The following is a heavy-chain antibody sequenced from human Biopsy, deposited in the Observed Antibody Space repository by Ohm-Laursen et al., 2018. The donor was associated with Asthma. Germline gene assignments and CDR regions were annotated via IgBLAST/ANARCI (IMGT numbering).Heavy chain of an antibody. Sequence: ASVKVSCKASGYNFISFAIHWVCQAPGQRLEWMGWVNTGNGDTKYSQKFQGRATITRNTSASAAYMELRSLRSEDTATYYCARTYYDFLTGQVKDVFGVWGQGTMVTVSS. CDR1: GYNFISFA. CDR2: VNTGNGDT. V-gene: IGHV1-3*04. D-gene: IGHD3-9*01. J-gene: IGHJ3*01. CDR3: ARTYYDFLTGQVKDVFGV.